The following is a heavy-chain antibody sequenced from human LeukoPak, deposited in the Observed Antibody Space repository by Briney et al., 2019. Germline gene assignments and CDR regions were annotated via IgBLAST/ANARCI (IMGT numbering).Heavy chain of an antibody. V-gene: IGHV1-18*01. CDR1: GDTFTSYG. CDR3: ARSPIAAASDY. Sequence: ASVKVSCRASGDTFTSYGFSWVRQAPGQGLEWLGWISAYNGDTNYTQKFQGRVTMTTDTSTSTAYMELRSLRSDDTAVYYCARSPIAAASDYWGQGTLVTVSS. CDR2: ISAYNGDT. J-gene: IGHJ4*02. D-gene: IGHD6-13*01.